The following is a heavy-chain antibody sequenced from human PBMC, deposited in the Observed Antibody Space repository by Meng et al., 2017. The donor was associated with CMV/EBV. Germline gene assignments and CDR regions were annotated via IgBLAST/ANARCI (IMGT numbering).Heavy chain of an antibody. D-gene: IGHD5-12*01. Sequence: ASGGTFSSYAISWVRQAPGQGLEWMGGIIPIFGTANYAQKFQGRVTITADKSTSTAYMELSSLRSEDTAVYYCARGRAEYSGYDEFDYWGQGTLVTVS. CDR3: ARGRAEYSGYDEFDY. CDR2: IIPIFGTA. CDR1: GGTFSSYA. V-gene: IGHV1-69*06. J-gene: IGHJ4*02.